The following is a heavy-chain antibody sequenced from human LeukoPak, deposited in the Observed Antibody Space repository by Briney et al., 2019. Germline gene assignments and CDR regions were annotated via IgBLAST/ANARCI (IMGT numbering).Heavy chain of an antibody. D-gene: IGHD5-18*01. V-gene: IGHV1-69*13. CDR3: ARDYERLSVDTALVDAFDI. J-gene: IGHJ3*02. CDR2: IIPIFGTA. Sequence: SVKVSCKASGGTFSSYAISWVRQAPGQGLEWMGGIIPIFGTANYAQKFQGRVTITADESTSTAYMELSSLRSEDTAVYYCARDYERLSVDTALVDAFDIWGQGTMVTVSS. CDR1: GGTFSSYA.